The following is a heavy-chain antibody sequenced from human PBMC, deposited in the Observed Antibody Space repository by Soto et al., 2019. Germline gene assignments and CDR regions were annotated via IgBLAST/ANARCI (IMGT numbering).Heavy chain of an antibody. D-gene: IGHD4-17*01. CDR2: IYYSGRT. J-gene: IGHJ3*02. CDR3: ARPTTTATSAVFNI. V-gene: IGHV4-59*08. CDR1: GGSISSYY. Sequence: PSETLSLTCTVSGGSISSYYWSWIRQPPGKGLEWIGYIYYSGRTNYNPSLKSRVTISVDTSKNQFSLKLSSVTAADTAVYYCARPTTTATSAVFNIWGQGAMVTVSS.